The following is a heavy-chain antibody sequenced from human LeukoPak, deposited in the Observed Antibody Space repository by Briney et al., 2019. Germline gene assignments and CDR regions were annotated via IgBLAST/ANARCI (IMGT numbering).Heavy chain of an antibody. CDR1: GGTFSSYA. D-gene: IGHD2-2*01. Sequence: ASVKVSCKASGGTFSSYAISWVRQAPGQGLEWMGGIIPIFGTANYAQKFQGRVTITADESTSTAYMELSSLRSGDTAVYYCARYRYCSSTSCYTYYYYYGMDVWGQGTTVTVSS. J-gene: IGHJ6*02. V-gene: IGHV1-69*13. CDR3: ARYRYCSSTSCYTYYYYYGMDV. CDR2: IIPIFGTA.